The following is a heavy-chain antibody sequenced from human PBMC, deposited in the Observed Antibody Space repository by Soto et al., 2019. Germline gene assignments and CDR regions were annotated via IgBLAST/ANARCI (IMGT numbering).Heavy chain of an antibody. CDR3: ARAAGYCSGGSCYHFDY. CDR1: GFTFTSSA. Sequence: SVKVSCKASGFTFTSSAMQWVRQARGQRLEWIGWIVVGSGNTNYAQKFQERVTITRDMSTSTAYMELSSLRSEDTAVYYCARAAGYCSGGSCYHFDYWGQGTLVTVSS. V-gene: IGHV1-58*02. J-gene: IGHJ4*02. D-gene: IGHD2-15*01. CDR2: IVVGSGNT.